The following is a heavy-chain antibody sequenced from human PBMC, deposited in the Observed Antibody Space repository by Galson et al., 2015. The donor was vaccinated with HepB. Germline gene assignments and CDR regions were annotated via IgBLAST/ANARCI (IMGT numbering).Heavy chain of an antibody. D-gene: IGHD3-22*01. Sequence: QSGAEMKKPGESLRISCKGSGYSFTSYWISWVRQMPGKGLEWMGRIDPSDSYTNYSPSFQGHVTISADKSISTAYLQWCSLKASDTAMYYCAGETFHYYDSSGQKGEDWFDPWGQGTLVTVSS. J-gene: IGHJ5*02. CDR1: GYSFTSYW. CDR3: AGETFHYYDSSGQKGEDWFDP. V-gene: IGHV5-10-1*01. CDR2: IDPSDSYT.